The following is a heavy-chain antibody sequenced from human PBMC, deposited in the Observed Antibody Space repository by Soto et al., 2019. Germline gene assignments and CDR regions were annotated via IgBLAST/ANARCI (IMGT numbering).Heavy chain of an antibody. CDR1: GGTFNSYA. D-gene: IGHD3-10*01. Sequence: QVQLVQSGAEVKKPGSSVKVSCKASGGTFNSYAISWVRQAPGQGLEWMGGIIPIFGTANYAQNFQGRVAITADESTSAAYMQLRSLRSEDTAVYYCALWGFRDGTKSKNNYRMDVWGQGTTVTVSS. CDR2: IIPIFGTA. V-gene: IGHV1-69*01. CDR3: ALWGFRDGTKSKNNYRMDV. J-gene: IGHJ6*02.